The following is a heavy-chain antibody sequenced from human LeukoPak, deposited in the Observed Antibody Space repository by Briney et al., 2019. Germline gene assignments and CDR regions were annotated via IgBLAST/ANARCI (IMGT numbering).Heavy chain of an antibody. Sequence: ASVKVSCKASGYTFTRYYMHWVRQAPGQGLEWMGNINPSGGSTNYAQKFQGRVTMTRDTSTSTVYMELSSLRSEDTAVYFCAREKDIGAVAAHFGDYYGMDVRGQGTTVTVS. J-gene: IGHJ6*02. D-gene: IGHD2-2*01. V-gene: IGHV1-46*01. CDR3: AREKDIGAVAAHFGDYYGMDV. CDR2: INPSGGST. CDR1: GYTFTRYY.